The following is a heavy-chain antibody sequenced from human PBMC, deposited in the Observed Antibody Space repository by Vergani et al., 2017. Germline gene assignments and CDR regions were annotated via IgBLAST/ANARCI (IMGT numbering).Heavy chain of an antibody. CDR2: TWYDGNNK. D-gene: IGHD3-16*01. V-gene: IGHV3-33*01. J-gene: IGHJ5*02. CDR1: GFTFNKYG. Sequence: QVQLVESGGGVVQPGRSLRISCAASGFTFNKYGMHWVRQAPGKVLEWVAVTWYDGNNKQYADSVKGRFTISRDNSKSTMYLQMNSLRDEDTGVYYCARDLRLLYTRFDPWGQGTLVTVSS. CDR3: ARDLRLLYTRFDP.